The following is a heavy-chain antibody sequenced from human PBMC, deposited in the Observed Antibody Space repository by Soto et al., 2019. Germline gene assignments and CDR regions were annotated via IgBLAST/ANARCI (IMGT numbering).Heavy chain of an antibody. CDR2: IKSQADGGTT. CDR1: GFTFSNAW. J-gene: IGHJ4*02. CDR3: TTQAEGKVTKFDV. Sequence: EVQLVETGGGLVKPGESLRLSCAASGFTFSNAWMSWVRQAPGKGLEWVGRIKSQADGGTTDYAAPVKGRFTISRDDSRNTLYLQMNSVKTEDTALYYCTTQAEGKVTKFDVWGQGTQVTVSS. V-gene: IGHV3-15*01. D-gene: IGHD2-21*02.